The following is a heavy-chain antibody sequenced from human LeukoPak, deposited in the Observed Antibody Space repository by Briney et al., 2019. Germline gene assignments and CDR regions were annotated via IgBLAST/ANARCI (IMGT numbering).Heavy chain of an antibody. J-gene: IGHJ4*02. CDR1: GFTFSSYA. CDR3: AKDARSFGGTYFDY. D-gene: IGHD4-23*01. Sequence: PGGSLRLSCAASGFTFSSYAMHWVRQAPGKGLEWVSAMSGSDTGSWYADSVKGRFTISRDTSKTTLYLQMNSLRAEDTAIYYCAKDARSFGGTYFDYWGQGIQVTVSS. V-gene: IGHV3-23*01. CDR2: MSGSDTGS.